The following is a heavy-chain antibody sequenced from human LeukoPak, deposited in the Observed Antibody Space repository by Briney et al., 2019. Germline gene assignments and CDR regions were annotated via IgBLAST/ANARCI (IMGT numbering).Heavy chain of an antibody. CDR2: ISGYNGKT. D-gene: IGHD2-15*01. V-gene: IGHV1-18*01. J-gene: IGHJ3*02. Sequence: ASVKVSCKTSGYTFNSHYVGWVRQAPGQGLEWMGWISGYNGKTNYAQKLQGRATMTTDTSTTTAYMELRSLRSDDTAVYYRARVICSGDSCYPPSAVDIWGQGTMVTVSS. CDR3: ARVICSGDSCYPPSAVDI. CDR1: GYTFNSHY.